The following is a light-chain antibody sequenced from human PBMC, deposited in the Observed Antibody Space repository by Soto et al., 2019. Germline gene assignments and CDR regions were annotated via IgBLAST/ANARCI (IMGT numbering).Light chain of an antibody. V-gene: IGKV3-15*01. CDR2: GAS. CDR3: QQYSNWPPWT. J-gene: IGKJ1*01. Sequence: EIVMTQSPATLSVSPGERATLSCRASQSVSNNLAWYQQKPGQAPRLLIYGASTRATGIPVRFSGSGSGTAFTLTISSLQSEDFAVYYCQQYSNWPPWTFGQGTKVEIK. CDR1: QSVSNN.